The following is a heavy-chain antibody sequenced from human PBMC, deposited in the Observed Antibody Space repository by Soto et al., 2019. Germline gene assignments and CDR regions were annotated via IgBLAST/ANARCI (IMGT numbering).Heavy chain of an antibody. V-gene: IGHV4-30-2*01. CDR1: GGSISSGGYS. J-gene: IGHJ4*02. CDR3: ARVRYSYGTYYFDY. Sequence: LSLTCAVSGGSISSGGYSWSWIRQPPGKGLEWIGYIYHSGSTYYNPSLKSRVTISVDRSKNQFSLKLSSVTAADTAVYYCARVRYSYGTYYFDYWGQGTLVTVSS. D-gene: IGHD5-18*01. CDR2: IYHSGST.